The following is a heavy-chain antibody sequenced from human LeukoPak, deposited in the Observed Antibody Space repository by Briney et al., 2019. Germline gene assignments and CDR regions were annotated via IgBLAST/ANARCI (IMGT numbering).Heavy chain of an antibody. CDR3: ARDLDYDFWSGMN. CDR2: ISSSSSYI. J-gene: IGHJ4*02. D-gene: IGHD3-3*01. V-gene: IGHV3-21*01. Sequence: GGSLRLSCAASGFTFSSYSMNWVRQAPGKGLEWVPSISSSSSYIYYADSVKGRFTISRDNAKNSLYLQMNSLRAEDTAVYYCARDLDYDFWSGMNWGQGTLVTVSS. CDR1: GFTFSSYS.